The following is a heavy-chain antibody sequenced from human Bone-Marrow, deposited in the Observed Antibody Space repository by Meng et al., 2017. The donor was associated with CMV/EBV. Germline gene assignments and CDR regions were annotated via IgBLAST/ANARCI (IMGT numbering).Heavy chain of an antibody. CDR1: GYTFTGYY. Sequence: ASVKVSCKASGYTFTGYYMHWVRQAPGQGLEWMGWINPNSGGTNYAQKFQGRVTMTRDTSISTAYMELGRLRSDDTAVYYCASGGNPAGYYYGMDAWGQGTTVAVSS. CDR2: INPNSGGT. V-gene: IGHV1-2*02. J-gene: IGHJ6*02. D-gene: IGHD4-23*01. CDR3: ASGGNPAGYYYGMDA.